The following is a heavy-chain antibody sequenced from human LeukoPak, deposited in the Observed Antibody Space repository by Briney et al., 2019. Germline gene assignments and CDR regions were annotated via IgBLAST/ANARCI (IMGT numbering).Heavy chain of an antibody. Sequence: PSETLSLTRSVSGASIIVVFWSWVRQTPEKGLEWIGYVSHRGATTSNPTLKSRVSITIDTPKSQISLTMTSVTAADSALYYCARDRRGSFYTFDLWGPGTTVSVS. CDR2: VSHRGAT. D-gene: IGHD3-16*01. CDR3: ARDRRGSFYTFDL. CDR1: GASIIVVF. V-gene: IGHV4-59*01. J-gene: IGHJ6*02.